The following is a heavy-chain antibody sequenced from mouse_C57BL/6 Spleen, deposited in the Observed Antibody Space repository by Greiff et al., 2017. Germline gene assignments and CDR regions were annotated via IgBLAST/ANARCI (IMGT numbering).Heavy chain of an antibody. CDR2: IHPSDSDT. D-gene: IGHD2-12*01. V-gene: IGHV1-74*01. J-gene: IGHJ4*01. CDR1: GYTFTSYW. CDR3: ATYDGYSMDD. Sequence: VQLQQPGAELVKPGASVTVSCKASGYTFTSYWMHWVKQRPGQGLEWIGRIHPSDSDTNYNQTFTGKATLTVDKSSSTAYMQLSSLTSEDSEVYYCATYDGYSMDDWGQGTSVTVSS.